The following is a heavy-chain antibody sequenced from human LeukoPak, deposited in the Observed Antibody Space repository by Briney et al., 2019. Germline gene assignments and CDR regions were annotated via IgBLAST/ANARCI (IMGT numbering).Heavy chain of an antibody. V-gene: IGHV3-43*02. D-gene: IGHD5-12*01. CDR3: AKVRGYSDY. J-gene: IGHJ4*02. CDR2: ISGDGDDT. CDR1: GFTFDDYA. Sequence: GGSLRLSCAASGFTFDDYAMHWVRQAPGKGLEWVCLISGDGDDTFYADSVKGRFTISRDNSKNSLYLQMNSLRTEDTALYYCAKVRGYSDYWGQGTLVTVSS.